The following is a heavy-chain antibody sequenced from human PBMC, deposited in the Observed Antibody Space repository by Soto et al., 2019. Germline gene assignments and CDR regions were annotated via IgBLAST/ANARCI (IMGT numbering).Heavy chain of an antibody. Sequence: QVQLQESGPGLVKPSETLSLTCTISGCYISSYYWSWIRQPPGKGLEWIGYIYYSGSTNYNPSLKSRVTISVDTSKTQFSLKLSSVTAADTAVYYCARSLQWRAMDVWGQGTSVTVSS. V-gene: IGHV4-59*01. CDR1: GCYISSYY. J-gene: IGHJ6*02. D-gene: IGHD6-19*01. CDR2: IYYSGST. CDR3: ARSLQWRAMDV.